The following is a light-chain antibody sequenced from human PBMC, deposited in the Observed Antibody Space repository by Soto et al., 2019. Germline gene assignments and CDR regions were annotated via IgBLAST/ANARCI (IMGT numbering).Light chain of an antibody. CDR1: SSNIGAGFD. J-gene: IGLJ3*02. CDR2: GDS. Sequence: QSVLTQPPSVSGAPGQRVTISCTGSSSNIGAGFDVHWYQHLPGTAPKLLIYGDSNRPSGVPDRFSGSKSGTSASLAITGLQAEDEAHDYCQSYDISLSGSWVFGGGTKVTVL. CDR3: QSYDISLSGSWV. V-gene: IGLV1-40*01.